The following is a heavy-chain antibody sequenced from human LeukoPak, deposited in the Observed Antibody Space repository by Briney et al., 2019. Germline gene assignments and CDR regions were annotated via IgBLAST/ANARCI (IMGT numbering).Heavy chain of an antibody. Sequence: PGGSLRLSCAASGFTFSSYAMSWVRQAPGKGLEWVSAISGSGGSTYYADSVKGRFTISRDNSKNTLYLQMNSLRAEDTAVYYCARDKSSGYWFIDYWGQGTLVTVSS. D-gene: IGHD3-22*01. CDR1: GFTFSSYA. J-gene: IGHJ4*02. CDR2: ISGSGGST. CDR3: ARDKSSGYWFIDY. V-gene: IGHV3-23*01.